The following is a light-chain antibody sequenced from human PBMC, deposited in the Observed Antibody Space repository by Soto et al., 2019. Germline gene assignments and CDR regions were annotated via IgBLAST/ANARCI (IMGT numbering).Light chain of an antibody. CDR1: SGHSSYA. Sequence: QPVLTQSPSASASLGASVKLTCTLSSGHSSYAIAWHQQQPEKGPRYLMKLNSDGSHSKGDGIPDRFSGSSSGAERYLTIAGLPSEDEADYYCQTWGTGIQVFGGGTKLTVL. V-gene: IGLV4-69*01. J-gene: IGLJ2*01. CDR2: LNSDGSH. CDR3: QTWGTGIQV.